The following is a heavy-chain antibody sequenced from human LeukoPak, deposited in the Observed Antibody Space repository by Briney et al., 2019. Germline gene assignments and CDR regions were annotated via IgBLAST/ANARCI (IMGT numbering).Heavy chain of an antibody. D-gene: IGHD3-22*01. CDR3: ARGFGYYDSSGYTYFDY. V-gene: IGHV3-33*01. CDR2: IWYDGSNK. J-gene: IGHJ4*02. CDR1: GFTFRNYA. Sequence: GGSLRLSCAASGFTFRNYAMHWVRQAPGKGLEWVAVIWYDGSNKYYADSVKGRFTISRDNSKNTLDLQMNSLRAEDTAVYYCARGFGYYDSSGYTYFDYWGQGTLVTVSS.